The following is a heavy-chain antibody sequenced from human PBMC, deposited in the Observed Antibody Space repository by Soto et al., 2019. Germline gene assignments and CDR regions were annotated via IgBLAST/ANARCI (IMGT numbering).Heavy chain of an antibody. D-gene: IGHD1-26*01. Sequence: EVQLVESGGGLVQPGGSLRLSCAASGFTFSDHYMDWVRQAPGKGLEWVGRSRNKANSYTTEYAASVKGRFTISRDESKNSVYLQMNSLKTDDTAVYCCARDYYCGNSDCYFDLWGRGTLVTVSS. V-gene: IGHV3-72*01. J-gene: IGHJ2*01. CDR2: SRNKANSYTT. CDR1: GFTFSDHY. CDR3: ARDYYCGNSDCYFDL.